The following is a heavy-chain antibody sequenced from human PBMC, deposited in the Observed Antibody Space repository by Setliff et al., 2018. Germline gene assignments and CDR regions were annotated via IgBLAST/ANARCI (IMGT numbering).Heavy chain of an antibody. D-gene: IGHD1-26*01. V-gene: IGHV1-18*01. Sequence: ASVKVSCKASGYTFTSYGISWVRQAPGQGLEWMGWISAYNGNTNYAQKLQGRVTMTTDTSTSTAYMELSSLTSEDTAIYYCARGDVYSGSYYHFDYWGQGTLVTSPQ. J-gene: IGHJ4*02. CDR2: ISAYNGNT. CDR1: GYTFTSYG. CDR3: ARGDVYSGSYYHFDY.